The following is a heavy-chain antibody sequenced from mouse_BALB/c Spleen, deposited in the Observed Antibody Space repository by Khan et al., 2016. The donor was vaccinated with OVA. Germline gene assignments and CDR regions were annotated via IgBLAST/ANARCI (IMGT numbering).Heavy chain of an antibody. CDR2: INPHIGET. CDR3: TRIYRSDFDY. D-gene: IGHD1-1*01. CDR1: GYSFTGYF. J-gene: IGHJ2*01. Sequence: EVELVESGPELVRPGASVKISCKASGYSFTGYFMNWVMQSHGKSLEWIGRINPHIGETFYNQRFKVKATLTVDESSSTAHLELRSLTSEDSAVYYCTRIYRSDFDYWGQGTTLTVSS. V-gene: IGHV1-20*01.